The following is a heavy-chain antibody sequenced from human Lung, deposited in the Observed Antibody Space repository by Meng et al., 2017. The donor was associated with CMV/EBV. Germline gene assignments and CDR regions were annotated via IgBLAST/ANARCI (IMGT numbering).Heavy chain of an antibody. CDR1: GFTFSSYA. CDR3: AKDPVVLWQGGSYYFDY. V-gene: IGHV3-23*01. Sequence: GGSXRLXXAASGFTFSSYAMSWVRQAPGKGLEWVSAISGSGGSAYYADSVKGRFTISRDNSKNTLYLQMNSLRAEDTAVYYCAKDPVVLWQGGSYYFDYWGQGXLVTVSS. D-gene: IGHD2-15*01. CDR2: ISGSGGSA. J-gene: IGHJ4*02.